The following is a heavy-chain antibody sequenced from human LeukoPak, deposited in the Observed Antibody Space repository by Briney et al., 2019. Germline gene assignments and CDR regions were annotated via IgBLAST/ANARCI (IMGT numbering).Heavy chain of an antibody. CDR3: ARTYCSSTSCYTFDY. D-gene: IGHD2-2*02. CDR2: IYYSGST. Sequence: SETLSLTCTVSGGSISSGDYYWRWLRQPPGKGLEWIGYIYYSGSTYYNPSLKSRVTISVDTSKNQFSLKLSSVTAADTAVYYCARTYCSSTSCYTFDYWGQGTLVTVSS. CDR1: GGSISSGDYY. V-gene: IGHV4-30-4*08. J-gene: IGHJ4*02.